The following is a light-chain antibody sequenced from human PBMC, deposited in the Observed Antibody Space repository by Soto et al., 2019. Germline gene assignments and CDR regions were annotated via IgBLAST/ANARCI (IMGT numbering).Light chain of an antibody. CDR1: QIISSNF. V-gene: IGKV3-20*01. Sequence: EIVLTQSPGTLPLSPGERATLSCRASQIISSNFLAWYQQKPGQAPTLLIYDTSRRAEGIPDRFSATGSGTDITLTISRLEPEDFAVYYCQQYDSSWTFGPGTKVEMK. J-gene: IGKJ1*01. CDR2: DTS. CDR3: QQYDSSWT.